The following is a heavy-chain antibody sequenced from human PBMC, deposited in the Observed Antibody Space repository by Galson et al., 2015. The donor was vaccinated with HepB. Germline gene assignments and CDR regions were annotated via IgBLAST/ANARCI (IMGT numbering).Heavy chain of an antibody. J-gene: IGHJ4*02. V-gene: IGHV1-3*01. CDR3: ARVGAAAGMGDFDY. CDR2: INAGNGNT. CDR1: GYTFTSYA. D-gene: IGHD6-13*01. Sequence: SVKVSCKASGYTFTSYAMHWVRQAPGQRLEWMGWINAGNGNTKYSQKFQGRVTITRDTSASTAYMELRSLRSDDTAVYYCARVGAAAGMGDFDYWGQGTLVTVSS.